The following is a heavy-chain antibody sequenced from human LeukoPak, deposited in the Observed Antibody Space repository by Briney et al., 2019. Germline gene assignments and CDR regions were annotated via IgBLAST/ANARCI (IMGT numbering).Heavy chain of an antibody. CDR1: GYTFTGYY. CDR3: AREIRSTVTTFFDY. V-gene: IGHV1-2*02. D-gene: IGHD4-17*01. Sequence: ASVTVSCKASGYTFTGYYMHWVRQAPGQGLGWMGWINPNSGGTNYAQKFQGRVTMTRDTSISTAYMELSRLRSDDTAVYYCAREIRSTVTTFFDYWGQGALVTVSS. J-gene: IGHJ4*02. CDR2: INPNSGGT.